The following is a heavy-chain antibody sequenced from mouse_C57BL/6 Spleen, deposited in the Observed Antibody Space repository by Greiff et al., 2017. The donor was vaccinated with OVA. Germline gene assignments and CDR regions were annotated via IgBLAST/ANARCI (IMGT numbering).Heavy chain of an antibody. CDR1: GYTFTSYD. J-gene: IGHJ3*01. CDR3: ARGLYYDYDPWFAY. V-gene: IGHV1-85*01. Sequence: VKVVESGPELVKPGASVKLSCKASGYTFTSYDINWVKQRPGPGLEWIGWIYPRDGSTKYNEKFKGKATLTVDTSSSTAYMELLSLTSEDSAVYFCARGLYYDYDPWFAYWGQGTLVTVSA. CDR2: IYPRDGST. D-gene: IGHD2-4*01.